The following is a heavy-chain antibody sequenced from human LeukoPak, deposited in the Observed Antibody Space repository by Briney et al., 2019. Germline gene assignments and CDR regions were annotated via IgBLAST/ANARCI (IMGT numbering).Heavy chain of an antibody. V-gene: IGHV3-23*01. Sequence: GGSLRLSCAASGFTFSSHAMGWVRQAPGKGLEWVSSITGSGGGTYYGDSVKGRFTISRDNSKNTLYLQMNSLRAEDTAVYYCAKDGGGSLEWLPPMDVWGQGTTATVSS. J-gene: IGHJ6*02. CDR3: AKDGGGSLEWLPPMDV. D-gene: IGHD3-3*01. CDR1: GFTFSSHA. CDR2: ITGSGGGT.